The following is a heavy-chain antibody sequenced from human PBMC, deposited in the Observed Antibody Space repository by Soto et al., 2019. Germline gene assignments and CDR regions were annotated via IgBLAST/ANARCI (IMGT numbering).Heavy chain of an antibody. CDR3: AKQHGSGTPYYYSMDV. CDR1: GFTLSSYA. D-gene: IGHD3-10*01. Sequence: EVQLLESGGGLVQPGGSLRLSCAASGFTLSSYAMSWVRQAPGKGLEWVSTISGSGGSAYYADSVKGRFTISRDNSKNTLYLQMNSLRAEDTAVYYCAKQHGSGTPYYYSMDVWGQGTTVTVSS. V-gene: IGHV3-23*01. CDR2: ISGSGGSA. J-gene: IGHJ6*02.